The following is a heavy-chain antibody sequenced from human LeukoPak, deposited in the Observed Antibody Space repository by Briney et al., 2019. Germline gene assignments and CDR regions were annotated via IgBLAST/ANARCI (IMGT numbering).Heavy chain of an antibody. J-gene: IGHJ4*02. CDR3: AKGDGLRYFDWLRGAFDY. D-gene: IGHD3-9*01. Sequence: GGSLRLSCAASGFTFSSYAMSWVRQAPGKGLEWVSAISGSGGSTYYADSVKGRFTISRDNSKNTLYLQMNSLRAEDTAVYYCAKGDGLRYFDWLRGAFDYWGQGTLVTVSS. CDR1: GFTFSSYA. CDR2: ISGSGGST. V-gene: IGHV3-23*01.